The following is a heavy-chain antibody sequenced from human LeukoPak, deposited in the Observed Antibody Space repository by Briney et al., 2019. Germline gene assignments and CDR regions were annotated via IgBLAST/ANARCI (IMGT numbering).Heavy chain of an antibody. J-gene: IGHJ4*02. CDR2: IYYSGST. V-gene: IGHV4-59*01. CDR1: GGSISSYY. Sequence: SETLSLTCTVSGGSISSYYWSWIRQPPGKGLEWIGYIYYSGSTNYNPSLKSRVTISVDTSKNQFSLKLSSVTAADTAVYYCARDRYRGGSHDYWGQGTLVTVSS. CDR3: ARDRYRGGSHDY. D-gene: IGHD2-15*01.